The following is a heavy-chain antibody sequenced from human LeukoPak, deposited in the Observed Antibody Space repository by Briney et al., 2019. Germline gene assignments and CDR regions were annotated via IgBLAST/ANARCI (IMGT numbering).Heavy chain of an antibody. CDR3: ARDEYYYDSSGSSTQGY. V-gene: IGHV4-39*07. D-gene: IGHD3-22*01. J-gene: IGHJ4*02. Sequence: SETLSLTCTVSGGSISSSSYYWGWIRQPPGKGLEWIGSIYYSGSTYYNPSLKSRVTISVDTSKNQFSLKLSSVTAVDTAVYYCARDEYYYDSSGSSTQGYWGQGTLVTVSS. CDR1: GGSISSSSYY. CDR2: IYYSGST.